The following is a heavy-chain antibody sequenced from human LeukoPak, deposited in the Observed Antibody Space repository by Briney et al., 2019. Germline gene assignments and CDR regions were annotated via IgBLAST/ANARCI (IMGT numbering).Heavy chain of an antibody. J-gene: IGHJ6*03. CDR2: INPNSGGT. V-gene: IGHV1-2*02. CDR1: GYTFTGYY. D-gene: IGHD3-3*01. CDR3: ARDAVSRYYDFWYYYYYMDV. Sequence: GSSVKVSCKASGYTFTGYYMHWVRQAPGQGLEWMGWINPNSGGTNYAQKFQGRVTMTRDTSISTAYMELSRLRSDDTAVYYCARDAVSRYYDFWYYYYYMDVWGKGTTVTVSS.